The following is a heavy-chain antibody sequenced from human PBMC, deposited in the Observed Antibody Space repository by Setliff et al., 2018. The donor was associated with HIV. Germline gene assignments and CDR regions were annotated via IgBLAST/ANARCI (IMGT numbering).Heavy chain of an antibody. CDR3: ARVSRLGDSYGYYYYYMDV. CDR2: IHYSGNT. D-gene: IGHD3-10*01. V-gene: IGHV4-59*01. J-gene: IGHJ6*03. Sequence: SETLSLTCTVSGGSISSYYWNWIRQPPGKGLEWIGYIHYSGNTKYNPSLKSRVAISLDTSKKQFSLKLSSVTAADTSVYYCARVSRLGDSYGYYYYYMDVWGKGTTVTVSS. CDR1: GGSISSYY.